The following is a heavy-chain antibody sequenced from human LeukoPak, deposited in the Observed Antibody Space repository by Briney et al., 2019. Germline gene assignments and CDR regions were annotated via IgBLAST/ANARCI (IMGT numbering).Heavy chain of an antibody. Sequence: SGRSLTLSCAASGFTFSSYAISWLRQAPGQGREGRGRIIPILGIANYAQKFQGRVTITADKSTSTAYMELSSLRSEDTAVYYCARVDVTHWFDPWGQGTLVTVSS. V-gene: IGHV1-69*04. CDR2: IIPILGIA. CDR3: ARVDVTHWFDP. J-gene: IGHJ5*02. CDR1: GFTFSSYA. D-gene: IGHD2-15*01.